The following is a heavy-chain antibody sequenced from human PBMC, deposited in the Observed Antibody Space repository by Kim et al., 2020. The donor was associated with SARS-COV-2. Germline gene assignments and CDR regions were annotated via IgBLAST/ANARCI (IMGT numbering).Heavy chain of an antibody. Sequence: SETLSLTCTVSGGSISSYYWSWIRQPPGKGLEWIGYIYYSGSTNYNPSLKSRVTISVDTSKNQFSLKLSSVTAADTAVYYCARGTMVRGVIYGDAFDIWGQGTMVTVSS. CDR2: IYYSGST. D-gene: IGHD3-10*01. CDR3: ARGTMVRGVIYGDAFDI. J-gene: IGHJ3*02. CDR1: GGSISSYY. V-gene: IGHV4-59*01.